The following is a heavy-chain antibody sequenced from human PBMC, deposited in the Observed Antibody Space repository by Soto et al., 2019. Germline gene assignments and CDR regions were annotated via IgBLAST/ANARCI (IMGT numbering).Heavy chain of an antibody. CDR3: AKPPPRRGTYVYYAMDV. D-gene: IGHD1-26*01. Sequence: GGSLRLSCVASGFSFTIYAMIWVRQAPGKGLEWVSAISGSGSSTYYPDSVKGRFTISRDNSRNTLFLQMNSLIAEDTAVYYCAKPPPRRGTYVYYAMDVWGQGTTVTVSS. J-gene: IGHJ6*02. CDR2: ISGSGSST. CDR1: GFSFTIYA. V-gene: IGHV3-23*01.